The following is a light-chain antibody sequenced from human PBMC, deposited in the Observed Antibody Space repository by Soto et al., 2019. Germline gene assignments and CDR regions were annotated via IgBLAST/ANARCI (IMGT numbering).Light chain of an antibody. CDR3: ATWDDGLDGEV. V-gene: IGLV1-40*01. CDR1: GSNVGASYD. CDR2: SNN. J-gene: IGLJ2*01. Sequence: QSVLTQPPSVSGAPGQTITMSCTGSGSNVGASYDVHWYQVLPGAGPRLLIYSNNQRPSGVPDRFSGSKSGTSASLAISGLQSEDEADYYCATWDDGLDGEVFGGGTKLTVL.